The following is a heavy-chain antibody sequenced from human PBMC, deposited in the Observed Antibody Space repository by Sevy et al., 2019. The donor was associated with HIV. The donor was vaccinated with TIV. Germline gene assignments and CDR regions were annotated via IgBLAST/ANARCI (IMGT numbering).Heavy chain of an antibody. CDR2: ISSDGSSE. J-gene: IGHJ3*02. D-gene: IGHD3-22*01. Sequence: GGSLRLSCAASGFTFSGYGMHWVRQTPGKGLEWVAIISSDGSSENYVDSVKGRFTISRDNSKNMLYLQMNSLRAEDTAVYFCARNDDTSGYYRDGVFDNWGQGTMVTVS. V-gene: IGHV3-33*01. CDR3: ARNDDTSGYYRDGVFDN. CDR1: GFTFSGYG.